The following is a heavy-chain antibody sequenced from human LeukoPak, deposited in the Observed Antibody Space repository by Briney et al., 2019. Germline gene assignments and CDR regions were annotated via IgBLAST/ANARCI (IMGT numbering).Heavy chain of an antibody. V-gene: IGHV3-23*01. Sequence: SGGSLRLSCAASGFTFSSYAMSWVRQAPGKGLEWVSAISGSGGTTYYADSVKGRFTISRDNSKNTLYLQMNSLRAEDTAVYYCARGTGARQYYFDYWGQGTLVTVSS. J-gene: IGHJ4*02. CDR1: GFTFSSYA. D-gene: IGHD1-26*01. CDR3: ARGTGARQYYFDY. CDR2: ISGSGGTT.